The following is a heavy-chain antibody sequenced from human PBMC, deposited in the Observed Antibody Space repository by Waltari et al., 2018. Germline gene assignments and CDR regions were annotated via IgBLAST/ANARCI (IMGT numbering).Heavy chain of an antibody. CDR1: GLPLRAYT. J-gene: IGHJ4*02. CDR3: AKSLGDTYGRYPMDY. D-gene: IGHD3-10*01. Sequence: EVQLLESGGCVVQPGGSPRPALAASGLPLRAYTMPWVRQAPGKGLEWVSTIRGSGGDTYYADSVKGRFTISRDNSRNTLYLQMNTLRAGDTAVYYCAKSLGDTYGRYPMDYWGQGTLVTVSS. V-gene: IGHV3-23*01. CDR2: IRGSGGDT.